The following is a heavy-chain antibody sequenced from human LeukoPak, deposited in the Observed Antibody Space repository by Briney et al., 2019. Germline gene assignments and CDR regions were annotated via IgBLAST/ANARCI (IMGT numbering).Heavy chain of an antibody. CDR1: GFIFSRQW. CDR2: IKEDGSER. J-gene: IGHJ3*02. V-gene: IGHV3-7*01. D-gene: IGHD4-11*01. CDR3: ARTGLQGDAFDI. Sequence: GGSLRLSCTASGFIFSRQWMSWVRQAPGKGLEWVANIKEDGSERDYVDSVRGRFTITRDNAKNSLYLQMNTLRAEDTAVYYCARTGLQGDAFDIWGQGTMVTVSS.